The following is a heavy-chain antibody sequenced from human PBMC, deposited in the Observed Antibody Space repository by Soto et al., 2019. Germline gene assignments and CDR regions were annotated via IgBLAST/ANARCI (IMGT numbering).Heavy chain of an antibody. Sequence: PGGSLRLSCAASGFTFSTYAMTWVRQAPGKGLEWVSSISGSAASTYYADSVKGRFTISRDNSKNTLYLQMNSLRDKDTAVYYCAKGVYVDYWGQGTQVTVSS. CDR2: ISGSAAST. J-gene: IGHJ4*02. V-gene: IGHV3-23*01. CDR3: AKGVYVDY. CDR1: GFTFSTYA.